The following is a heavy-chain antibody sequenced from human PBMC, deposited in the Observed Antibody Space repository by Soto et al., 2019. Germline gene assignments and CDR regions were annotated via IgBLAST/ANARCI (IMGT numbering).Heavy chain of an antibody. Sequence: QVQLVESGGGVVQPGRSLRLSCAASGFTFSSYAMHWVRQAPGKGLEWVAVISYDGSNKYYADSVKGRFTISRDNSKNTLYLQMNSLRAEDTAVYYCARDYYDFLSCYYHRSNWFDHWYQGPLVTVSS. J-gene: IGHJ5*02. D-gene: IGHD3-3*01. V-gene: IGHV3-30-3*01. CDR2: ISYDGSNK. CDR1: GFTFSSYA. CDR3: ARDYYDFLSCYYHRSNWFDH.